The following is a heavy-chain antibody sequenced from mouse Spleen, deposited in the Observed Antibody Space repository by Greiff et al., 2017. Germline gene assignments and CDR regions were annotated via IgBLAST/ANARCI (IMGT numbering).Heavy chain of an antibody. Sequence: QVHVKQPGAELVKPGASVKMSCKASGYTFTSYWMHWVKQRPGQGLEWIGVIDPSDSYTSYNQKFKGKATLTVDTSSSTAYMQLSSLTSEDSAVYYCTRRLRDFDYWGQGTTLTVSS. CDR3: TRRLRDFDY. CDR1: GYTFTSYW. D-gene: IGHD3-3*01. J-gene: IGHJ2*01. V-gene: IGHV1S127*01. CDR2: IDPSDSYT.